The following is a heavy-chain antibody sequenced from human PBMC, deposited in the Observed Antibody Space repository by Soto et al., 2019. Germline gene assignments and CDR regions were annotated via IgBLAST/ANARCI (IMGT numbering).Heavy chain of an antibody. CDR1: GLIFSDYY. J-gene: IGHJ4*02. Sequence: QVQLVDSGGGLVKPGGSLRLSCAASGLIFSDYYISWIRQAPGKGLEWLSSISSSANTIYYADSVKGRFTISRDNAKNSLYLQMNSLRAEYTAVYYGASFAAYRCDYWGQGTLVTVSS. CDR2: ISSSANTI. D-gene: IGHD2-21*01. V-gene: IGHV3-11*01. CDR3: ASFAAYRCDY.